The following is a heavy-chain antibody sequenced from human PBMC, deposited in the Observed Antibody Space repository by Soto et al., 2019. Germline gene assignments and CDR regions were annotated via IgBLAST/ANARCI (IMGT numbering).Heavy chain of an antibody. D-gene: IGHD3-22*01. V-gene: IGHV1-69*13. Sequence: GASVKVSCKASGGTFSSYAISWVRQAPGQGLEWMGGIIPIFGTANYAQKFQGRVTITADESTGTAYMELSSLRSEDTAVYYCASGDYYDSSGYEYFQHWGQGTLVTVSS. CDR2: IIPIFGTA. CDR3: ASGDYYDSSGYEYFQH. J-gene: IGHJ1*01. CDR1: GGTFSSYA.